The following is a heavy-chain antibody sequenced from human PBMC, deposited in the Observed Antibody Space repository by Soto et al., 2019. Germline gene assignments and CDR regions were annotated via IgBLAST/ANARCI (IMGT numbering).Heavy chain of an antibody. V-gene: IGHV4-59*01. CDR1: GGSISSYY. Sequence: PSETLSLTCTVSGGSISSYYWSWIRQPPGKGLEWIGYIYYSGSTNYNPSLKSRVTISVDTSKNQSSLKLSSVTAADTAVYYCARDPAYCSSTSCRNWFDPWGQGTLVTVSS. CDR3: ARDPAYCSSTSCRNWFDP. CDR2: IYYSGST. J-gene: IGHJ5*02. D-gene: IGHD2-2*01.